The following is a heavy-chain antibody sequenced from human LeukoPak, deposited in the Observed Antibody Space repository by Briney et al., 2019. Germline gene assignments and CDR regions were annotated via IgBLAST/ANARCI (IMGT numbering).Heavy chain of an antibody. D-gene: IGHD6-19*01. V-gene: IGHV4-39*07. CDR2: IYYSGST. J-gene: IGHJ4*02. Sequence: SETLSLTCTVSGGSISSSSYYWGWIRQPPGKGLEWIGSIYYSGSTYYNPSLKSRVTISVDTSKNQFSLKLSSVTAADTAVYYCAREIRAVADFEYWGQGALITVSS. CDR1: GGSISSSSYY. CDR3: AREIRAVADFEY.